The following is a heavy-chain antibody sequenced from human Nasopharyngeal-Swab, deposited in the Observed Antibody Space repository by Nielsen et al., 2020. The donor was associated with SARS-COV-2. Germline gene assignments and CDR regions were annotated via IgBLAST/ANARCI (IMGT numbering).Heavy chain of an antibody. V-gene: IGHV1-24*01. CDR3: ASEGSGVFGVVIYAFDI. CDR2: VVPEGGAP. CDR1: GYTLTVLP. D-gene: IGHD3-3*01. J-gene: IGHJ3*02. Sequence: ASAKLSCKVSGYTLTVLPTHWVRPAPGKGLEWIGSVVPEGGAPIYAQNFQGRVTMTEDTSTYTAYLELSSLRSEDTAVYYCASEGSGVFGVVIYAFDIWGPGTLVTVSS.